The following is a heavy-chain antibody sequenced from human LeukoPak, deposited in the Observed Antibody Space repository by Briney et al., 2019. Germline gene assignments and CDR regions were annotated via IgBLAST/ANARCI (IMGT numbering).Heavy chain of an antibody. CDR2: IYYSGST. Sequence: SETLSLTCTVSGGSISSSSFHWGWIRQPPGKGLEWIGSIYYSGSTYYNPSLRSRVTISVDTSKNQFFLKLNSVTAADTAVYYCARRYGSGSYYNPTLYYFDYWGQGALVTVSS. D-gene: IGHD3-10*01. V-gene: IGHV4-39*01. CDR3: ARRYGSGSYYNPTLYYFDY. CDR1: GGSISSSSFH. J-gene: IGHJ4*02.